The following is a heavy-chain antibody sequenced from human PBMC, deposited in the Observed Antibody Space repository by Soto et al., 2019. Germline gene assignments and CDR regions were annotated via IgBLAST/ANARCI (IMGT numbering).Heavy chain of an antibody. D-gene: IGHD1-26*01. V-gene: IGHV3-53*03. J-gene: IGHJ4*02. Sequence: EVQLVESGGGLIQPGGSLSPPFQAFGSGAGGIFMTWAAQLPGRGLEWVSVIYSGGSTYYADSVKGRFTISRDNSKNTLYLQMNSLRAEDTAVYYCARGSGSLYYFDYWGQGTLVTVSS. CDR3: ARGSGSLYYFDY. CDR1: GSGAGGIF. CDR2: IYSGGST.